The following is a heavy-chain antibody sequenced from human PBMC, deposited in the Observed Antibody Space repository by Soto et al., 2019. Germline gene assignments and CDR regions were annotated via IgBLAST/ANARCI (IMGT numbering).Heavy chain of an antibody. CDR1: GFNVMSYW. J-gene: IGHJ4*02. D-gene: IGHD3-16*01. V-gene: IGHV3-7*01. Sequence: PAGSLRLSCAVSGFNVMSYWMSWVRQAPGKGLEWVASVKEDGSELYYLHSVRGRFSISRDSAGNALHLTMNYLSAEDTGVYFCARDIGFDYVNWGQGIPVTVSS. CDR2: VKEDGSEL. CDR3: ARDIGFDYVN.